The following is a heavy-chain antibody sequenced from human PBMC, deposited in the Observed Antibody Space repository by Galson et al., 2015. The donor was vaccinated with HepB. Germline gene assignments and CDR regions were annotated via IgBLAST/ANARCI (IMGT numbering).Heavy chain of an antibody. CDR2: ICSSSSYT. V-gene: IGHV3-11*06. Sequence: SLRLSCAASGFTFSDYNMSWIRQAPGKGLEWVSYICSSSSYTNYEDSVKGRFTISRDNAKNSLYLQMNSLRAEDTAVYYCARVGLQYLDYWGKGTQVTVSS. CDR1: GFTFSDYN. CDR3: ARVGLQYLDY. D-gene: IGHD5-24*01. J-gene: IGHJ4*02.